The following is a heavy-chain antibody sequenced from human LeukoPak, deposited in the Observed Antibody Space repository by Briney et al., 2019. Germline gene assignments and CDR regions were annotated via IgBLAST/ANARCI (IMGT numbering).Heavy chain of an antibody. CDR3: ARDRYYDSGGPATLWY. CDR2: ISSNGGST. J-gene: IGHJ4*02. D-gene: IGHD3-22*01. CDR1: GFTFSSYA. V-gene: IGHV3-64*01. Sequence: GGSLRLSCAASGFTFSSYAMHWVRQAPGKGLEYVSAISSNGGSTYYANSVKGRFTISRDNSKNTLYLQMGSLRAEDMAVYYCARDRYYDSGGPATLWYWGQGTLVTVSS.